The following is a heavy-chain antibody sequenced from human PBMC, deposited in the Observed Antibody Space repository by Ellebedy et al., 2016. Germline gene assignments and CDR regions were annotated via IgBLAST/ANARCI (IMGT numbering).Heavy chain of an antibody. V-gene: IGHV1-69*10. CDR2: IIPILGIA. CDR3: ARAPPSGHRYYFDY. Sequence: SVKVSCKASGGTFSSYAISWVRQAPGQGLEWMGGIIPILGIANYAQKFQGRVTITADKSTSTAYMELSSLRSEDTAVYYCARAPPSGHRYYFDYWGQGTLVTVSS. D-gene: IGHD6-25*01. CDR1: GGTFSSYA. J-gene: IGHJ4*02.